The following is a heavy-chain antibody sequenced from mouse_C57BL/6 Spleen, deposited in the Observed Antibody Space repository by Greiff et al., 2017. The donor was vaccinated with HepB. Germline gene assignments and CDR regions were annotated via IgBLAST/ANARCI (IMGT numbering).Heavy chain of an antibody. D-gene: IGHD2-4*01. Sequence: VQLQESGPELVKPGASVKISCKASGYSFTSYYIHWVKQRPGQGLEWIGWIYPGSGNTKYNEKFKGKATLTADTSSSTAYMQLSSLTSEDSAVYYCARYDYDEWFAYWGQGTLVTVSA. CDR2: IYPGSGNT. CDR1: GYSFTSYY. J-gene: IGHJ3*01. V-gene: IGHV1-66*01. CDR3: ARYDYDEWFAY.